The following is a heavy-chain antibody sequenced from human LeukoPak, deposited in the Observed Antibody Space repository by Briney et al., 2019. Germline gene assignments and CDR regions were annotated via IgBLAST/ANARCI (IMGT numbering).Heavy chain of an antibody. CDR1: GGSFSGYY. Sequence: SETLSLTCAVYGGSFSGYYWSWIRQPPGKGLEWIGEINHRGSTNYNPSLKSRVTISVDTSKTQFSLKLSSVTAADTAVYYCAVPRRYYDILTGPRDAFDIWGQGTMVTVSS. CDR2: INHRGST. V-gene: IGHV4-34*01. J-gene: IGHJ3*02. D-gene: IGHD3-9*01. CDR3: AVPRRYYDILTGPRDAFDI.